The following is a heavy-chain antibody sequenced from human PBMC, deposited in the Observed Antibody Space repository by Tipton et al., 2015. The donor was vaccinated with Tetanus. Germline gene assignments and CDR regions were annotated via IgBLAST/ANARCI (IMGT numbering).Heavy chain of an antibody. J-gene: IGHJ2*01. CDR3: SRYGGDSLWDFNL. Sequence: LRLSCAVSGGSFSGYYWTWVRQPPGKGLEWIGEISDSGSTNYSPSLKSRVTISMDTSENQFSLRLTSVTAADTAVYYCSRYGGDSLWDFNLWGRGTLVTVSS. CDR1: GGSFSGYY. CDR2: ISDSGST. D-gene: IGHD4-23*01. V-gene: IGHV4-34*01.